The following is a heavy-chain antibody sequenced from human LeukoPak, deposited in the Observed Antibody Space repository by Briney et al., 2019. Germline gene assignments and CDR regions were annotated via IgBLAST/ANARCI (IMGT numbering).Heavy chain of an antibody. J-gene: IGHJ4*02. V-gene: IGHV3-30-3*01. Sequence: GGSLRLSCAASGFTFSSYAMHWVRQAPGKGLEWVAVISYDGSNKYYADSVKGRFTISRDNSKNTPYLQMNCLRAEDTAVYYCARDSVTYYYDSSGYLGYWGQGTLVTVSS. CDR2: ISYDGSNK. D-gene: IGHD3-22*01. CDR3: ARDSVTYYYDSSGYLGY. CDR1: GFTFSSYA.